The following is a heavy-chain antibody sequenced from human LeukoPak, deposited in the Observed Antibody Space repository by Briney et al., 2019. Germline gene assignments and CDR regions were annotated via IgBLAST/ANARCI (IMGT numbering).Heavy chain of an antibody. CDR1: GGSISSYY. Sequence: SETLSLTCTVSGGSISSYYWSWIRQPAGKGLEWIGRIYTSGSTNYNPSLKSRVTMSVGTSKNQFSLKLSSVTAADTAVYYCARELIIYGSGSWPHYYYYYGMDVWGQGTTVTVPS. D-gene: IGHD3-10*01. CDR2: IYTSGST. CDR3: ARELIIYGSGSWPHYYYYYGMDV. V-gene: IGHV4-4*07. J-gene: IGHJ6*02.